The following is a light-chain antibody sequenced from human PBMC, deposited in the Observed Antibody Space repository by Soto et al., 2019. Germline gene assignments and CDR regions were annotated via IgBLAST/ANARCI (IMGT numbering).Light chain of an antibody. V-gene: IGKV3-20*01. CDR3: QQYDESPLT. CDR1: QSVSSSY. CDR2: GAS. J-gene: IGKJ4*01. Sequence: DIVLTQSPGTLSLSPVERATLSCRASQSVSSSYFAWYQQKPGQAPRLLIYGASNRATGIPDRFSGGGTATDFTLTISRLEPEDFAVYYCQQYDESPLTFGGGTKVDIK.